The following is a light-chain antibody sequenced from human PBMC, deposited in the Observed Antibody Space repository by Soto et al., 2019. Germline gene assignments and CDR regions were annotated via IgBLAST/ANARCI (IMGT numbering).Light chain of an antibody. CDR2: DIS. CDR1: QVITNY. J-gene: IGKJ2*01. V-gene: IGKV1-33*01. Sequence: DIQLTQSASSLSASVGDRVTITCQASQVITNYLNWYQQKPGRAPKLLIYDISTLEIGVPSRFGGSRSGTHFTFNITGLQPEDIATYYCQQYENLPYTFDQGTKLEI. CDR3: QQYENLPYT.